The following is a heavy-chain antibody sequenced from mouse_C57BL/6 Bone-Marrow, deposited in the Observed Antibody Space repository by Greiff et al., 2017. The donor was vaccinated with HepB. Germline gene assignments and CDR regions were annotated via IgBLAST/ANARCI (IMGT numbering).Heavy chain of an antibody. V-gene: IGHV2-2*01. CDR3: ATYYSNPAWFAY. CDR2: IWSGGST. Sequence: VKLMESGPGLVQPSQSLSITCTVSGFSLTSYGVHWVRQSPGKGLEWLGVIWSGGSTDYNAAFISRLSISKDNSKSQVFFKMNSLQADDTAIYYCATYYSNPAWFAYWGQGTLVTVSA. CDR1: GFSLTSYG. D-gene: IGHD2-5*01. J-gene: IGHJ3*01.